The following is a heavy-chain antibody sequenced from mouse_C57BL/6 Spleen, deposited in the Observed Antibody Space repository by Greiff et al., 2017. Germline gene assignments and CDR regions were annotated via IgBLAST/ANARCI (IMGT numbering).Heavy chain of an antibody. Sequence: QVQLQQSGAELVRPGASVKLSCKASGYTFTDYYINWVKQRPGQGLEWIARIYPGSGNTYYNEKFKGKATLTAEKSSSTAYMQLSSLTSEDSAVYFCARWDGYDRSYAMDYWGQGTSVTVSS. CDR1: GYTFTDYY. D-gene: IGHD2-2*01. J-gene: IGHJ4*01. V-gene: IGHV1-76*01. CDR2: IYPGSGNT. CDR3: ARWDGYDRSYAMDY.